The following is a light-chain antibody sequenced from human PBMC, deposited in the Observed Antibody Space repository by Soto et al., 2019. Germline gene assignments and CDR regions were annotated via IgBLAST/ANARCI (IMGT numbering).Light chain of an antibody. CDR2: AAS. Sequence: DIQMTQAPSAPSASVGDRDTIACRASQSFTDWLAWYQQKPGKAPKLLIYAASSLQSGVPSRFSGSRSGTDFTLTISRLQPEDFGTYYCQQSYSTPRTFGQGTKV. CDR3: QQSYSTPRT. J-gene: IGKJ1*01. V-gene: IGKV1-39*01. CDR1: QSFTDW.